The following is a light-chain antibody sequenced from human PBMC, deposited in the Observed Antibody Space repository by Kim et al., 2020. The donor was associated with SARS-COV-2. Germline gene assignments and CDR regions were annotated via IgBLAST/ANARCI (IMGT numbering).Light chain of an antibody. CDR1: SGHSSYA. Sequence: QLVLTQSPSASASLGASVKLTCTLSSGHSSYAIARHQQQPEKGPRYLMKLNSDGSHSKGDGIPDRFSGSSSGAERYLTISSLQSEDEADYYCQTWGTGILPNWVFGGGTKLTVL. CDR2: LNSDGSH. CDR3: QTWGTGILPNWV. J-gene: IGLJ3*02. V-gene: IGLV4-69*01.